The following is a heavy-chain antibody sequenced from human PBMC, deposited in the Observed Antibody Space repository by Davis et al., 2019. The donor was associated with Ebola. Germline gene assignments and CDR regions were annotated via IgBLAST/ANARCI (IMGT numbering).Heavy chain of an antibody. CDR3: ARGDGYNYWDY. D-gene: IGHD5-24*01. J-gene: IGHJ4*02. V-gene: IGHV3-48*01. CDR2: ISGSSSTT. Sequence: PGGSLRLSCAASGFIFTTFSMNWVRQAPGKGLEWVAYISGSSSTTYYADSVKGRFTISRDNPKNTVYLQMDSLRVEDTAVYYCARGDGYNYWDYWGQGTLVTVSS. CDR1: GFIFTTFS.